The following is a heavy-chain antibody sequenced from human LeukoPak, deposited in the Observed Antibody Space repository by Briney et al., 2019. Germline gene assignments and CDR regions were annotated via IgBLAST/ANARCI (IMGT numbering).Heavy chain of an antibody. CDR1: GGSISSGSYY. V-gene: IGHV4-61*02. CDR2: IYTSGST. Sequence: SQTLSLTCTVSGGSISSGSYYWSWIRQPAGKGLEWIGRIYTSGSTNYNPSLKSRVTISVDTSKNQFSLKLSSVTAADTAVYYCARGAPITIFGVVSRKFGAFDIWGQGTMVTVSS. D-gene: IGHD3-3*01. CDR3: ARGAPITIFGVVSRKFGAFDI. J-gene: IGHJ3*02.